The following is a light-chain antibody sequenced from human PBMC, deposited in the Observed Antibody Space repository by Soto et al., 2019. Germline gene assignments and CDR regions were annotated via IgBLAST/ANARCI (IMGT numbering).Light chain of an antibody. CDR1: QGIRNY. J-gene: IGKJ4*01. CDR3: QQSNNLPLT. CDR2: DAS. Sequence: DIQMTQSPSSLSASLGDRVTITCQASQGIRNYLNWLQQKRGKAPKILIYDASNLQTGVPSRFTGNGSGTDFSFTISSLQPADVATYYCQQSNNLPLTFGGGTKVDIK. V-gene: IGKV1-33*01.